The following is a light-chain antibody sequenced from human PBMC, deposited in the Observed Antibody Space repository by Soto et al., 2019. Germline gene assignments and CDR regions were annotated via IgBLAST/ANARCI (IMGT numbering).Light chain of an antibody. CDR2: GAS. V-gene: IGKV3-15*01. Sequence: EIVVTQSPATLSVSPGERATLSCRASQSVSSNLAWYQQKPGQAPRLLIYGASTRATGIPARFSGSGSGTEFTLTISSLQSEDFAVYYCQRYNNWPPTFGQGTKVDIK. CDR1: QSVSSN. J-gene: IGKJ1*01. CDR3: QRYNNWPPT.